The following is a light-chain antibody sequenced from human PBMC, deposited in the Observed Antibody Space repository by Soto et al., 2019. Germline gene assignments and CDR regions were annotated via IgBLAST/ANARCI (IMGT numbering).Light chain of an antibody. J-gene: IGKJ4*01. V-gene: IGKV1D-16*01. Sequence: DVQMTQSPSSLSASVGDRVTITCRASQSVSNWLAWYQQKPGKAPKCLIYATSTLQSGVPSRFSGSGSATDFTLTINSLQPEDFATYYCQQYNNFPTTFGGGTKVDIK. CDR1: QSVSNW. CDR2: ATS. CDR3: QQYNNFPTT.